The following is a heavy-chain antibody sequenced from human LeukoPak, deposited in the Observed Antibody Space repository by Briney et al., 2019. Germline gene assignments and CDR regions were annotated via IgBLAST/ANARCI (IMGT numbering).Heavy chain of an antibody. CDR3: AREYYYDSRPYGMDV. CDR2: ISSSGSTI. V-gene: IGHV3-11*01. CDR1: GFTFSDYY. J-gene: IGHJ6*02. Sequence: PGGSLRLSCAASGFTFSDYYMSWIRQAPGKGLEWVSYISSSGSTIYYADSVKGRFTISRDNAKNSLYLQMNSLRAEDTAVYYCAREYYYDSRPYGMDVWGQGTTVTVSS. D-gene: IGHD3-22*01.